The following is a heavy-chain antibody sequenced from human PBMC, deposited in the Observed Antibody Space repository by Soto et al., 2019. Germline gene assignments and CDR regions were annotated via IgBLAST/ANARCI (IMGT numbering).Heavy chain of an antibody. J-gene: IGHJ4*02. CDR1: GGSVSSGSYY. D-gene: IGHD5-18*01. Sequence: SETLSLTCTVSGGSVSSGSYYWSWIRQPPGKGLEWIGYIYYSGGTNYNPSLKSRVTISVDTSKNQFSLKLSSVTAADTAVYYCARWGGVTATFDFWGQGTLVTVSS. CDR2: IYYSGGT. V-gene: IGHV4-61*01. CDR3: ARWGGVTATFDF.